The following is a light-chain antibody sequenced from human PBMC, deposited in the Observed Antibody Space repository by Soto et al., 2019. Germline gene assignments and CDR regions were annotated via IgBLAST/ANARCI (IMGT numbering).Light chain of an antibody. V-gene: IGKV2-30*01. J-gene: IGKJ4*02. CDR1: QSLVYSDGNTY. Sequence: DVVMTQSPLSLPVTLGQPASISCRSSQSLVYSDGNTYLNWFQQRPGQSPRRLIFQVSNRDSGVPDRFSGSGSGTDFTLKISRVEAEDVGVYYCMQTTDWTPTSGSGTKVDIK. CDR3: MQTTDWTPT. CDR2: QVS.